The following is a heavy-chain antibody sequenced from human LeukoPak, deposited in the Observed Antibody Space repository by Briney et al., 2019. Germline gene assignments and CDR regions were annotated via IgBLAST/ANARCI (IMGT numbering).Heavy chain of an antibody. CDR2: IWYDGHNN. V-gene: IGHV3-33*01. CDR1: GFTFSKYG. Sequence: GGSLRLSCVASGFTFSKYGMHSVRQAPGKGLQWLAIIWYDGHNNYYADSVKGRFTISRDNSKNTLFLEMNDLKAEDTAVYYCAREWGLIAVAGGPGYWGQGTLVTVSS. CDR3: AREWGLIAVAGGPGY. D-gene: IGHD2-21*01. J-gene: IGHJ4*02.